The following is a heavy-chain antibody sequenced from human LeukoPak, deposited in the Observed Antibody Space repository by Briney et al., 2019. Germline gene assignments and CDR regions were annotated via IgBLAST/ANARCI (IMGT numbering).Heavy chain of an antibody. V-gene: IGHV4-31*03. CDR2: IYYSGST. J-gene: IGHJ4*02. CDR1: GGSISSGGYY. CDR3: VRHGYSSGWYADY. Sequence: SETLSLTCTVSGGSISSGGYYWSWIRQHPGKGLEWIGYIYYSGSTYYNPSLKSRVTISVDTSKNQFSLKLSSVTAADTAVYYCVRHGYSSGWYADYWGQGTLVTVSS. D-gene: IGHD6-19*01.